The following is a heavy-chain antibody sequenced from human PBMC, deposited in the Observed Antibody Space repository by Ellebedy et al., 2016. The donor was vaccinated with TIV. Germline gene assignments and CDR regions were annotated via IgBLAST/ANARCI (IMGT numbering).Heavy chain of an antibody. V-gene: IGHV5-51*01. CDR1: GYSFTNYW. J-gene: IGHJ4*02. CDR3: ARREGYNDFDY. D-gene: IGHD5-24*01. Sequence: GESLKISCTGSGYSFTNYWIAWVRQMPGKGLEWMAIIYPGDSDTRFSPSFQGQVTISTDKSISTAYLQWSSLKASDTAMYYCARREGYNDFDYWGQGTLVTVSS. CDR2: IYPGDSDT.